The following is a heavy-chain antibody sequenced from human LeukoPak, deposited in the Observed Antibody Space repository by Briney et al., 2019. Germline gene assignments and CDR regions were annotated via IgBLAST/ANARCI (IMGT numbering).Heavy chain of an antibody. Sequence: ASVKVSCKASGYTFTSYAMHWVRQAPGQRLEWMGWINAGNSNTKYSQKFQGRVTITRDTSASTAYMELSSLRSEDTAVYYCARDLKQGAFDIWGQGTMVTVSS. J-gene: IGHJ3*02. V-gene: IGHV1-3*01. CDR1: GYTFTSYA. CDR2: INAGNSNT. CDR3: ARDLKQGAFDI.